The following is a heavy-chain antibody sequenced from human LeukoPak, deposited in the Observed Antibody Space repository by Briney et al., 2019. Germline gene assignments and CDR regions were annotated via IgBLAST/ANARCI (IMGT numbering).Heavy chain of an antibody. CDR1: GFTFSDYY. CDR3: AHTVTRDGSTDY. D-gene: IGHD4-17*01. V-gene: IGHV4-38-2*01. J-gene: IGHJ4*02. Sequence: GSLRLSCAASGFTFSDYYMSWIRQPPGKGLEWIGSIYYSGSTYYNPSLKSRVTISVDTSKNQFSLKLSSVTAADTAVYYCAHTVTRDGSTDYWGQGTLVTVSS. CDR2: IYYSGST.